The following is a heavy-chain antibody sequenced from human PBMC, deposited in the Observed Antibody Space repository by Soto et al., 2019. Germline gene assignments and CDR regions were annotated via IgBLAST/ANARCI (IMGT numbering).Heavy chain of an antibody. D-gene: IGHD2-15*01. Sequence: GGSLRLSCAASGSTFSSYAMSWVRQAPGKGLEWVSVISGIGDSTGYADSVKGRFTISRDNSKNTLYLQMNSLRAEDTAVYYCARELAYCSGGNCYMEAAFDIWGQGTMVTVSS. J-gene: IGHJ3*02. CDR2: ISGIGDST. V-gene: IGHV3-23*01. CDR3: ARELAYCSGGNCYMEAAFDI. CDR1: GSTFSSYA.